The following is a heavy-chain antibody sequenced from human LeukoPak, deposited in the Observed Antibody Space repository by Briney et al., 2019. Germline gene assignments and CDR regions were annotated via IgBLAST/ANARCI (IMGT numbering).Heavy chain of an antibody. V-gene: IGHV4-34*01. CDR2: INQSGRT. D-gene: IGHD6-13*01. J-gene: IGHJ6*03. CDR3: ARAPPGSSSWYGRYYYYMDV. Sequence: PSETLSLTCSVYGGSFSGYYWSWLRQPPGKGLEWIGEINQSGRTNYTPYLKSRVTISVDTSKNQFSLKLSSVTAADTAVYYCARAPPGSSSWYGRYYYYMDVWGKGTTVTVSS. CDR1: GGSFSGYY.